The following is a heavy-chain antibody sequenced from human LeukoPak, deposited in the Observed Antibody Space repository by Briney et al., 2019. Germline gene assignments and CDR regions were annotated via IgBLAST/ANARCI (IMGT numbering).Heavy chain of an antibody. CDR3: ARDRDYGSGIFDY. V-gene: IGHV1-2*02. CDR2: INPNSGGT. D-gene: IGHD3-10*01. CDR1: GYTFTGYY. Sequence: ASVKVSCKASGYTFTGYYMHWVRQAPGQGLEWMGWINPNSGGTNYAQKFQGRVTMTRDTSISTAYMELNRLRSDDTAVYYCARDRDYGSGIFDYWGQGTLVSVSS. J-gene: IGHJ4*02.